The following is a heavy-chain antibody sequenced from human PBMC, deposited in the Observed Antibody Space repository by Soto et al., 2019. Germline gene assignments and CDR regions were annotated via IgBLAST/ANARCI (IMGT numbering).Heavy chain of an antibody. CDR2: ISWDGGST. D-gene: IGHD3-16*01. J-gene: IGHJ4*02. V-gene: IGHV3-43*01. CDR3: AKDIGFDLSLDY. Sequence: VQLVESGGVVVQPGGSLRLSCAASGFTFDDYTMHWVRQAPGKGLEWVSLISWDGGSTYYADSVKGRFTISRDNSKNSLYLQMNSLRTEDTALYYCAKDIGFDLSLDYWGQGTLVTVSS. CDR1: GFTFDDYT.